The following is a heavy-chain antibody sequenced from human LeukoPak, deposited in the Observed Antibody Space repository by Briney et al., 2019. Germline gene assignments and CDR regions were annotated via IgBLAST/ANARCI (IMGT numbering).Heavy chain of an antibody. J-gene: IGHJ5*02. V-gene: IGHV4-39*01. CDR3: ARLPARDYYDLPNWFDP. D-gene: IGHD3-22*01. Sequence: PSETLSLTCTVSGGSISSSSYYWGWIRQPPGKGLEWIGSIYYSGSTYYNPSLKIRVTISVDTSKNQFSLKLSSVTAADTAVYYCARLPARDYYDLPNWFDPWGQGTLVTVSS. CDR2: IYYSGST. CDR1: GGSISSSSYY.